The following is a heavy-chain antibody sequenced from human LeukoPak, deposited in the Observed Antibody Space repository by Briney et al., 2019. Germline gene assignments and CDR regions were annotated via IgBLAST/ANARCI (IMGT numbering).Heavy chain of an antibody. D-gene: IGHD1-14*01. CDR3: ATNQRVDAFDI. CDR1: GGSISSGGYY. V-gene: IGHV4-31*03. CDR2: IYYSGST. Sequence: SETLSLTCTVSGGSISSGGYYWSWIRQHPGKGLEWIGYIYYSGSTYYNPSLKSRVTISVDTSKNQFSLKLSSVTAADTAVYYCATNQRVDAFDIWGQGTMVTVSS. J-gene: IGHJ3*02.